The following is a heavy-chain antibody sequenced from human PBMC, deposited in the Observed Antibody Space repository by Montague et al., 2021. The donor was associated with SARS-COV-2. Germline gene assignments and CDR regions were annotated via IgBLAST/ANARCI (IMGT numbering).Heavy chain of an antibody. V-gene: IGHV4-39*01. J-gene: IGHJ6*02. CDR2: IYYSGST. CDR1: GGSISSNCYY. D-gene: IGHD4-23*01. Sequence: SETLSLTCTVSGGSISSNCYYWVWIRQRPGKGLNGIGCIYYSGSTYYNPFLKSRVTISIDTSKNQFSLKLSSVTAADTAVYYCARLVETYYYYYGMDVWGQETTVTVSS. CDR3: ARLVETYYYYYGMDV.